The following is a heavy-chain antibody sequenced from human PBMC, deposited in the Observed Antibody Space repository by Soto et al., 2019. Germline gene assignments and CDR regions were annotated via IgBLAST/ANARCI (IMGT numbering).Heavy chain of an antibody. CDR1: GGTFSSYA. D-gene: IGHD3-16*02. Sequence: GASVKVSCKASGGTFSSYAISWVRQAPGQGLEWMGGIIPIFGTANYAQKFQGRVTITADESTSTAYMELSSLRSEDTAVYYCATHPFIPTPYYFDYWGQGPLVTVSS. V-gene: IGHV1-69*13. CDR2: IIPIFGTA. CDR3: ATHPFIPTPYYFDY. J-gene: IGHJ4*02.